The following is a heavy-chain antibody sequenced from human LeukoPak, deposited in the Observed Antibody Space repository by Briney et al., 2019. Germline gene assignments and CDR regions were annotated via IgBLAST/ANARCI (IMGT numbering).Heavy chain of an antibody. Sequence: GGSLRLSCAASGFTFCSYAMHWVRQAPGKGLEWVAVISYDGSNKYYADSVKGRFTISRDNSKNTLYLQMNSLRAEDTAVYYCARDQYSGSSHYYYGMDVWGQGTTVTVSS. CDR3: ARDQYSGSSHYYYGMDV. V-gene: IGHV3-30-3*01. J-gene: IGHJ6*02. D-gene: IGHD1-26*01. CDR2: ISYDGSNK. CDR1: GFTFCSYA.